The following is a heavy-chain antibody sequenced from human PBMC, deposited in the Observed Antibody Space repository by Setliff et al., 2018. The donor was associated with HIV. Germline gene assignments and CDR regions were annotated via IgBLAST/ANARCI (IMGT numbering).Heavy chain of an antibody. CDR3: ARPLVGAARAFDY. Sequence: ASVKVSCKTSGYAFTDYSIHWVRQAPGQGLEWVGRINPDSRGTNYAPKFQGRVTMTRDTSISIAYMALTRLRSDDTAVYYCARPLVGAARAFDYWGQGTLVTVSS. D-gene: IGHD1-26*01. J-gene: IGHJ4*02. CDR1: GYAFTDYS. CDR2: INPDSRGT. V-gene: IGHV1-2*06.